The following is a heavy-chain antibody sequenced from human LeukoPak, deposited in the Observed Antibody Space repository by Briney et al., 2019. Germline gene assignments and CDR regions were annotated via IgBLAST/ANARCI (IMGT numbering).Heavy chain of an antibody. CDR1: GGSFSGYY. CDR3: ARGLRSSSWYFRDY. V-gene: IGHV4-34*01. D-gene: IGHD6-13*01. J-gene: IGHJ4*02. CDR2: INHSGST. Sequence: PSETLSLTCAVYGGSFSGYYLSWIRQPPGKGLEWIGEINHSGSTNYNPSLKSRVTISVDTSKNQFSLKLSSVTAADTAVYYCARGLRSSSWYFRDYWGQGTLVTVSS.